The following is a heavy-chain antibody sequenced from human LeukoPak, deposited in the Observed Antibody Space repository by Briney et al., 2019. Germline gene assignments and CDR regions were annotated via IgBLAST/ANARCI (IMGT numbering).Heavy chain of an antibody. D-gene: IGHD4-17*01. CDR3: ARGSLDYGDYTTIDY. J-gene: IGHJ4*02. V-gene: IGHV1-2*02. CDR1: GYTFTGYY. CDR2: INPNSGGT. Sequence: GASVKVSCKASGYTFTGYYMHWVRQAPGQGLEWIGWINPNSGGTNYAQKFQGRVTMTRDTSISTAYMELSRLRSDDTAVYYCARGSLDYGDYTTIDYWGQGTLVTVSS.